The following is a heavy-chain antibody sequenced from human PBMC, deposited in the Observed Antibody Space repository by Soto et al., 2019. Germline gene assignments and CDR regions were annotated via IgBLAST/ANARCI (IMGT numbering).Heavy chain of an antibody. CDR2: ISGSAGST. CDR3: AKGWGYSNFYFDS. V-gene: IGHV3-23*01. Sequence: PGGSLRLSCAASGFTFSNYAMNWVRQAPGKGLEWVSSISGSAGSTHYADSVKGRFTISRDSSKNTLFLQMNSLRAEDTALYYCAKGWGYSNFYFDSWGQGSLVTVSS. CDR1: GFTFSNYA. J-gene: IGHJ4*02. D-gene: IGHD4-4*01.